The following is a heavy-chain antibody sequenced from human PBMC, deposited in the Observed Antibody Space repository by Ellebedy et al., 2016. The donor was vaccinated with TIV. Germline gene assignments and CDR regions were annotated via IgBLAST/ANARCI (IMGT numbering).Heavy chain of an antibody. Sequence: MPSETLSLTCVVKGGSFTRSFCSWIRQSPGQGLEWLGEINPRGTANYNPSLKSRLTMSVDTPETLFSLRRTSVTAADTAVYYCARARGQYLYGSGRYFTNWGQGEVVTVSS. CDR2: INPRGTA. CDR3: ARARGQYLYGSGRYFTN. CDR1: GGSFTRSF. J-gene: IGHJ4*02. D-gene: IGHD3-10*01. V-gene: IGHV4-34*01.